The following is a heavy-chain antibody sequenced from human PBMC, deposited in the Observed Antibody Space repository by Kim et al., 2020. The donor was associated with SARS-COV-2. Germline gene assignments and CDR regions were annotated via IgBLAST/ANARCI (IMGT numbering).Heavy chain of an antibody. V-gene: IGHV3-49*03. Sequence: GGSLRLSCTASGFTFGDYAMSWFRQAPGKGLEWVGFIRSKAYGGTTEYAASVKGRFTISRDDSKSIAYLQMNSLKTEDTAVYYCTSAVLRLAGESVYWGQGTLVTVSS. CDR3: TSAVLRLAGESVY. CDR1: GFTFGDYA. CDR2: IRSKAYGGTT. J-gene: IGHJ4*02. D-gene: IGHD3-3*01.